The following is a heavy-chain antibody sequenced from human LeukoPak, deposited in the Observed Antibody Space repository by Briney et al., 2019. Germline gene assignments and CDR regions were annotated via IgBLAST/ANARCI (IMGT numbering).Heavy chain of an antibody. D-gene: IGHD5-12*01. Sequence: SETLSLTCTVSGGSISSYYWGWIRQPPGKGLEWIGYIYYSGSTNYNPSLKSRVTISVDTSKNQFSLKLSSVTAADTAVYYCARGGPYSGYDFAFDIWGQGTMVTVSS. V-gene: IGHV4-59*01. CDR3: ARGGPYSGYDFAFDI. CDR1: GGSISSYY. CDR2: IYYSGST. J-gene: IGHJ3*02.